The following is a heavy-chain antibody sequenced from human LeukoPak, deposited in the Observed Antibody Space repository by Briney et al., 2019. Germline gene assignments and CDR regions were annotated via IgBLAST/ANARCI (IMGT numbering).Heavy chain of an antibody. V-gene: IGHV1-2*02. Sequence: ASVKVSCKASGYTFTGYYMHCVRQAPGQGLEWMVWINPNSGGTNYAQKLQGRVTMTRDTSISTAYMELSRLRSDDTAVYYCASDHVNSYGYYFDYWGQGTLVTVSS. CDR1: GYTFTGYY. CDR2: INPNSGGT. J-gene: IGHJ4*02. D-gene: IGHD5-18*01. CDR3: ASDHVNSYGYYFDY.